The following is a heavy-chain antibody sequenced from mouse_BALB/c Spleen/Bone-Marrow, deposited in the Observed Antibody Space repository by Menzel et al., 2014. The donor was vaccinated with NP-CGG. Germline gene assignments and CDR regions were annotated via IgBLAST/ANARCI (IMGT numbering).Heavy chain of an antibody. CDR3: ARWYNWDAFAY. CDR2: ISTYSGNT. Sequence: VMLVESGPELVRPGVSVKISCKGSGYTFTDYAMHWVKQSHAKSLEWIGVISTYSGNTNYNQKFKGKATMTVDKSSSTAYMELARLTSEDSATYYCARWYNWDAFAYWGQGTLVTVSA. J-gene: IGHJ3*01. CDR1: GYTFTDYA. D-gene: IGHD4-1*01. V-gene: IGHV1-67*01.